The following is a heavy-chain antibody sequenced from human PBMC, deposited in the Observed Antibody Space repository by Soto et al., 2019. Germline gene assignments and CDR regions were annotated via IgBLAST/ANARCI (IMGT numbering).Heavy chain of an antibody. J-gene: IGHJ5*02. CDR3: ARDRGLIVAINWFDP. CDR2: IWYDGSNK. V-gene: IGHV3-33*01. Sequence: GGSLRLSCAASGFTFSSYGMHWVRQAPGKGLEWVAVIWYDGSNKYYADSVKGRLTISRDNSKNTLYLQMNSLRAEDTAVYYCARDRGLIVAINWFDPWGQGTLVTVSS. D-gene: IGHD5-12*01. CDR1: GFTFSSYG.